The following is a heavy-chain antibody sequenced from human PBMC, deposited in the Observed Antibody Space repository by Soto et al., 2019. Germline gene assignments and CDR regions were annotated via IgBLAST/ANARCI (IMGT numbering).Heavy chain of an antibody. D-gene: IGHD6-13*01. Sequence: ASVKVSCKASGYTFTSYGISWVRQAPGQGLEWMGWISAYNGNTNYAQKLQGRVTMTTDTSTSTAYMELRSLRSDGTAVYYCARADIAAAGDPLDYWGQGTLVTVSS. J-gene: IGHJ4*02. V-gene: IGHV1-18*01. CDR2: ISAYNGNT. CDR3: ARADIAAAGDPLDY. CDR1: GYTFTSYG.